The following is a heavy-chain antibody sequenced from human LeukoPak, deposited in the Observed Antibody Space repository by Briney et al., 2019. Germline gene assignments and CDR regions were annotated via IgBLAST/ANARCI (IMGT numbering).Heavy chain of an antibody. CDR1: GGSVSSGSYY. Sequence: SETLSLTCTVSGGSVSSGSYYWSWIRQPPGKGLEWIGYIYYSGSTYYNPSLKSRVTISVDRSKNQFSLKLSSVTAADTAVYYCARGGGSPFDYWGQGTLVTVSS. CDR3: ARGGGSPFDY. CDR2: IYYSGST. J-gene: IGHJ4*02. D-gene: IGHD5-12*01. V-gene: IGHV4-61*01.